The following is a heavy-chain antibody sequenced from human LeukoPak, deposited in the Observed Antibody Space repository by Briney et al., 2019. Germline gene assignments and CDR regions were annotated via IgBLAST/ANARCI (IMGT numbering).Heavy chain of an antibody. D-gene: IGHD4-17*01. V-gene: IGHV3-74*01. Sequence: GGSLRPSGAASGFTFSSYWMHWVRQGPGKGLVWVSRINSDGITTNYADSVKGRFTISRDNAKNTLYLQMNSLRAEDTAVYYCVRGATVTTRNAFDIWGQGTYVTVSS. CDR2: INSDGITT. CDR3: VRGATVTTRNAFDI. J-gene: IGHJ3*02. CDR1: GFTFSSYW.